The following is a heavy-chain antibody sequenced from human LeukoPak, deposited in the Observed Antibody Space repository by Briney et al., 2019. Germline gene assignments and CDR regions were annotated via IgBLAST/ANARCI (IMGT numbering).Heavy chain of an antibody. J-gene: IGHJ4*02. Sequence: PSETLSLTCAVYGGSFSGYYWSWIRQPPGKGLGWIGEINHSGSTNYNPSLKSRVTISVDTSKNQFSLKLSSVTAADTAVYYCARKPIAVAGLDYWGQGTLVTVSS. V-gene: IGHV4-34*01. CDR3: ARKPIAVAGLDY. CDR2: INHSGST. CDR1: GGSFSGYY. D-gene: IGHD6-19*01.